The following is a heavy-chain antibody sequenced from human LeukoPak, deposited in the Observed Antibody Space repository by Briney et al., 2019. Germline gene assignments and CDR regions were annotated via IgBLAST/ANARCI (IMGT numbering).Heavy chain of an antibody. CDR2: ISGSGGST. CDR3: AKDPFRCGLIRDAFDI. Sequence: GGSLRLTCAASGFTFSSYAMSRVRQAPGKGLEWVSAISGSGGSTYYADSVKGRFTISRDNSKNTLYLQMNSLRAEDTAVYYCAKDPFRCGLIRDAFDIWGQGTVVTVSS. D-gene: IGHD3-16*02. V-gene: IGHV3-23*01. CDR1: GFTFSSYA. J-gene: IGHJ3*02.